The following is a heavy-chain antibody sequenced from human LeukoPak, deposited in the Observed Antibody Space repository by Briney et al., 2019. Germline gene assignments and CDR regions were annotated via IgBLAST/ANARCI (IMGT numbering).Heavy chain of an antibody. Sequence: PGGSLRLSCAASGFIFSSYAMSWVRQAPGKGLEWVSTISGSGGSTYYADSVKGRFTISRDNSKNTVYLQMNSLRAEDTAVYYCAKDRSCIHDVWRGEFDYWGQGTLATVSS. CDR2: ISGSGGST. D-gene: IGHD2-8*01. CDR1: GFIFSSYA. CDR3: AKDRSCIHDVWRGEFDY. J-gene: IGHJ4*02. V-gene: IGHV3-23*01.